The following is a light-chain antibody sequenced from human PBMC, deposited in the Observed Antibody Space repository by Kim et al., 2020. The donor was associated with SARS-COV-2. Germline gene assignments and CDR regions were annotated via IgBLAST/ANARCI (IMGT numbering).Light chain of an antibody. CDR1: PGISNN. CDR2: AAS. Sequence: ASVGNRVTSTCRASPGISNNLALYQHKPGKVPTLLIFAASTLQSGVPSRFSGSGSGTDFTLTISSLQPEDFATYYCQKYDSAPWTFGQGTKVDIK. V-gene: IGKV1-27*01. CDR3: QKYDSAPWT. J-gene: IGKJ1*01.